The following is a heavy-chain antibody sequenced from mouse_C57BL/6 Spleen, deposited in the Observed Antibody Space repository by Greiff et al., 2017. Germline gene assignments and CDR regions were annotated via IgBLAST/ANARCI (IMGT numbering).Heavy chain of an antibody. V-gene: IGHV5-17*01. CDR3: ARRWLPHYYAMDY. D-gene: IGHD2-3*01. J-gene: IGHJ4*01. CDR2: ISSGSSTI. CDR1: GFTFSDYG. Sequence: DVMLVESGGGLVKPGGSLKLSCAASGFTFSDYGMHWVRQAPEKGLEWVAYISSGSSTIYYADTVKGRFTISRDNAKNTLFLQMTSLRSEDTAMYYCARRWLPHYYAMDYWGQGTSVTVSS.